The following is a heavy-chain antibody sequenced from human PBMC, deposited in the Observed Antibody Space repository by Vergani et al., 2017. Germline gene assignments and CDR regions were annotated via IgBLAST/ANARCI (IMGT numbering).Heavy chain of an antibody. Sequence: QVKLQESGPGLLKPSQTLSLTCTVSGGSISSGGYYWSWIRQHPGKGLEWIGYIYYSGSTYYNPSLKSRVTISVDTSKNQFSLKLSSVTAADTAVYYCAGSECSGGSCYAFDYWGQGTLVTVSS. CDR1: GGSISSGGYY. D-gene: IGHD2-15*01. J-gene: IGHJ4*02. CDR3: AGSECSGGSCYAFDY. V-gene: IGHV4-31*03. CDR2: IYYSGST.